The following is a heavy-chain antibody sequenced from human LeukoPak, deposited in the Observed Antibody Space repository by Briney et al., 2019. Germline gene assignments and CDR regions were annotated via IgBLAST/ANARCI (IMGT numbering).Heavy chain of an antibody. V-gene: IGHV1-8*01. J-gene: IGHJ5*02. CDR2: MAPNSGNT. D-gene: IGHD2-8*01. CDR1: GYTFTNYD. CDR3: ARDNGNDRNWFDP. Sequence: ASVRVSRKTSGYTFTNYDINWVRQAPGQGLEWMGWMAPNSGNTGYAQKFQARVTMTRDTSISTAYMDLSSLTSEDTAVYYCARDNGNDRNWFDPWGQGTLVIVSS.